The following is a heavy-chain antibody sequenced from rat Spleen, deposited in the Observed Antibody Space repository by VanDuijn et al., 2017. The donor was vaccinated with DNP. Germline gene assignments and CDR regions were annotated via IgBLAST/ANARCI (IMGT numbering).Heavy chain of an antibody. V-gene: IGHV5-25*01. J-gene: IGHJ2*01. CDR2: ISYDGGDT. D-gene: IGHD1-2*01. CDR1: GFTFSHYY. Sequence: EVQLVESGGGLVQPGRSLKLSCAASGFTFSHYYMAWVRQAPTKGLEWVAYISYDGGDTYYGDSVKGRFTISRDNAKTILYLQMDSLRSEDTATYYCARHRAIAAIWDYWGQGVMVTVSS. CDR3: ARHRAIAAIWDY.